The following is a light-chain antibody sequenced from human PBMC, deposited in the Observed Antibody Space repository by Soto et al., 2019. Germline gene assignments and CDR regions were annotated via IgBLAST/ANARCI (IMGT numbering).Light chain of an antibody. CDR1: ESVNNNL. CDR3: HQSGSTPPT. CDR2: GAS. V-gene: IGKV3-20*01. Sequence: EIVLTQSPGTLSLSPGERATLSCRASESVNNNLLAWYQRKPGQAPRLLIDGASYRATDIPYRFSGSGSGTDFTLTIARLEAEDFAVYIWHQSGSTPPTFGLGTKVEI. J-gene: IGKJ1*01.